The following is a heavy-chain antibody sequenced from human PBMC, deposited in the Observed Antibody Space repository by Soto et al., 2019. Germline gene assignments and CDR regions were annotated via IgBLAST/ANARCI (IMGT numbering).Heavy chain of an antibody. V-gene: IGHV3-20*04. CDR3: ARVVWYYYGSGSYFIDY. CDR2: INWNGGST. J-gene: IGHJ4*02. D-gene: IGHD3-10*01. Sequence: PGGSLRLSCAASGFTFSSYAMSWVRQAPGKGLEWVSGINWNGGSTGYADSVKGRFTISRDNAKNSLYLQMNSLRAEDTALYYCARVVWYYYGSGSYFIDYWGKGTLVTVSS. CDR1: GFTFSSYA.